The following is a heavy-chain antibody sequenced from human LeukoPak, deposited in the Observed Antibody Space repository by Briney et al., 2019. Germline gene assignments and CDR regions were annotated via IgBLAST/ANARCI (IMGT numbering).Heavy chain of an antibody. Sequence: SETLSLTRTVSGGSISSYYWSWIRQPPGKGLEWIGYIYYSGSTNYNPSLKSRVTISVDTSKNQFSLKLSSVTAADTAVYYCASGVPAANPSLSFDIWGQGTMVIVSS. V-gene: IGHV4-59*01. CDR1: GGSISSYY. CDR3: ASGVPAANPSLSFDI. CDR2: IYYSGST. J-gene: IGHJ3*02. D-gene: IGHD2-2*01.